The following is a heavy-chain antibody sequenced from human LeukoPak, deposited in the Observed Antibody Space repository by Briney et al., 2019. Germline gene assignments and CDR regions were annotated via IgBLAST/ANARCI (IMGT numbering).Heavy chain of an antibody. Sequence: QAGGSLRLSCAASGFTFSSYAMSWVRQAPGKGLEWVSAISGSGGSTYYADSVKGRFTISRDNSKNTLYLQMNSLRAEDTAVYYCATTKSLGYQLRWGQGTLVTVSS. CDR3: ATTKSLGYQLR. CDR2: ISGSGGST. CDR1: GFTFSSYA. D-gene: IGHD2-2*01. V-gene: IGHV3-23*01. J-gene: IGHJ4*02.